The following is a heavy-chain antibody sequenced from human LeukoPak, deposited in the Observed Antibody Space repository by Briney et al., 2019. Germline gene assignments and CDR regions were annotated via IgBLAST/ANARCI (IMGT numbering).Heavy chain of an antibody. J-gene: IGHJ4*02. D-gene: IGHD3-10*02. CDR1: GFTFSTCS. CDR3: ARGGLFAYYFDY. CDR2: ISSSSSTI. Sequence: GGSLRLSCAASGFTFSTCSMNWVRQAPGKGLEWVSYISSSSSTINYAESVRGRFTISRDNAKNLLYLQMNSLRAEDTAVYYCARGGLFAYYFDYWGQGTLVTVSS. V-gene: IGHV3-48*04.